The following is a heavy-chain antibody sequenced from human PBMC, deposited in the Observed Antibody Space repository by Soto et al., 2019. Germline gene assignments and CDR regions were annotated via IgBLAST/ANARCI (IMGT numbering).Heavy chain of an antibody. CDR1: GGSFSGYY. Sequence: PSETLPLTCAVYGGSFSGYYWSWIRQPPGKGLEWIGEINHSGSTNYNPSLKSRVTISVDTSKNQFSLKLSSVTAADTAVYYCARGRASYQLLSYYYFDYWGQGTLVTVSS. CDR2: INHSGST. V-gene: IGHV4-34*01. D-gene: IGHD2-2*01. CDR3: ARGRASYQLLSYYYFDY. J-gene: IGHJ4*02.